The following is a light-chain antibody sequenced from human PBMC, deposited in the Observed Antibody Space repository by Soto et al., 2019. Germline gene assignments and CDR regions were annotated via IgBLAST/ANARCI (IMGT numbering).Light chain of an antibody. CDR3: QQYGSSPLT. CDR2: GAS. J-gene: IGKJ4*01. Sequence: EIVLTQSPGTLSLSPGERATLSCRASQSVSSSYLAWYQQKPGQAPRLLIYGASSRATGIPDRFSGSRSGTDFTLTISRLEPEDSAVYYCQQYGSSPLTFGGGTKVEIK. CDR1: QSVSSSY. V-gene: IGKV3-20*01.